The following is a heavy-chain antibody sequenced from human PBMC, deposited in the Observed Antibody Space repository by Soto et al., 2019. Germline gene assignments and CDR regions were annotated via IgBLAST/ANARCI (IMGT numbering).Heavy chain of an antibody. J-gene: IGHJ4*02. V-gene: IGHV3-74*01. CDR3: ARPYSSRWYYFDS. CDR1: GFTFSSYW. CDR2: INTDGSGT. Sequence: GGSLRLSCAASGFTFSSYWMFWVRQAPGKGLVWVSRINTDGSGTNYADSVKGRFTISRDNAKNTVYLQLNSLRAEDTAVYYCARPYSSRWYYFDSWGQGTLVTVSS. D-gene: IGHD6-19*01.